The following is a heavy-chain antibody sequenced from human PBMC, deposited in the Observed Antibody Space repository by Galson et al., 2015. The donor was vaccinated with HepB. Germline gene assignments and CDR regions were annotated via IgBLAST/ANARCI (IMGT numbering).Heavy chain of an antibody. J-gene: IGHJ6*02. CDR2: FDPEDGET. CDR1: GYTLTELS. CDR3: ATVYGDHEAYYYGMDV. V-gene: IGHV1-24*01. Sequence: SVKVSCKVSGYTLTELSMHWVRQAPGKGLEWMGGFDPEDGETIYAQKFQGRVTMTEDTSTDTAYMELSSLRSEDTAVYYCATVYGDHEAYYYGMDVWGQGTTVTVSS. D-gene: IGHD4-17*01.